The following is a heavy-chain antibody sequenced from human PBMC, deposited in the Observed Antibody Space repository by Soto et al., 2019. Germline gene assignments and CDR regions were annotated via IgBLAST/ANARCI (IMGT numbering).Heavy chain of an antibody. CDR3: AIQRAVCPDV. CDR2: ISTYNGNT. V-gene: IGHV1-18*01. D-gene: IGHD2-8*01. J-gene: IGHJ6*02. Sequence: GASVKVSCKASGYTFTSSGISWVRQAPGQGHEWMGWISTYNGNTNHAQKLQGRVTMTTDTSTSTAYMELRSLKASDTAMYYCAIQRAVCPDVWGQGTTVTVSS. CDR1: GYTFTSSG.